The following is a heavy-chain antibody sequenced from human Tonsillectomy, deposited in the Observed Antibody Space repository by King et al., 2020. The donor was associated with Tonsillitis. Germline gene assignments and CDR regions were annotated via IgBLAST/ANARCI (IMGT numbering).Heavy chain of an antibody. J-gene: IGHJ4*02. CDR1: GFTFGSYW. CDR3: IRDFREFDF. CDR2: IYPDGSVT. V-gene: IGHV3-74*01. Sequence: VQLVESGGGLVQPGGSLRLSCAASGFTFGSYWMHWVRQAPGKGLAWVSRIYPDGSVTYYADSVKGRFTISRDNAKNTVYLQMNSLRAEDTAVYYCIRDFREFDFWGQGTLVTVSS.